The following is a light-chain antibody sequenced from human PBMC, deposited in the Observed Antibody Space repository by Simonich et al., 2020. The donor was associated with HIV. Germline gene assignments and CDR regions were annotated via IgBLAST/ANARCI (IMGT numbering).Light chain of an antibody. J-gene: IGKJ5*01. Sequence: DIVMTQTPLSLSVTPGQPASIPCNSSQSLLHSDGKTYLYWYLQKPGQSPHLLIHEVSNRFSGVPDRFSGSGSGTDFTLKISRVEAEDIGLYYCMQSVQLPITFGQGTRLEIK. CDR3: MQSVQLPIT. CDR2: EVS. CDR1: QSLLHSDGKTY. V-gene: IGKV2D-29*02.